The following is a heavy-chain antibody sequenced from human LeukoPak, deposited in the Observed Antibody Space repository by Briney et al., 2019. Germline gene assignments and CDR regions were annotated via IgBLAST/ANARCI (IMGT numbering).Heavy chain of an antibody. CDR2: ISGSGGST. Sequence: GGSLSLSCAASGFTVSSNYMSWVRQAPGKGLEWVSAISGSGGSTYYADSVKGRFTISRDNSKNTLYLQMNSLRAEDTAVYYCAKTDLIYYYDSSGPVAFDIWGQGTMVTVSS. J-gene: IGHJ3*02. D-gene: IGHD3-22*01. CDR1: GFTVSSNY. CDR3: AKTDLIYYYDSSGPVAFDI. V-gene: IGHV3-23*01.